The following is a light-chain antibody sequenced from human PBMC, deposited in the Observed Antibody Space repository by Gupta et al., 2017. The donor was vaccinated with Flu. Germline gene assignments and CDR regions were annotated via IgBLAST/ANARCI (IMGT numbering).Light chain of an antibody. CDR1: QSIRNY. CDR3: QQTYSAPRT. V-gene: IGKV1-39*01. Sequence: DIQMAQSPSSMSASVGNRVTITCRASQSIRNYLNWYQQRTGKAPRLLIYGISTLHNGVPSLFSGSGYGKDFTLTITSLQPEDYATYNCQQTYSAPRTFGQGTQVEI. J-gene: IGKJ1*01. CDR2: GIS.